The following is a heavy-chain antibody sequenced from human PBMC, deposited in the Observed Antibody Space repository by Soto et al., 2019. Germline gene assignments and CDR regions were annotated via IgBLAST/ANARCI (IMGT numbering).Heavy chain of an antibody. J-gene: IGHJ4*02. CDR2: IFHSGST. D-gene: IGHD1-26*01. V-gene: IGHV4-4*02. CDR3: AHRPIVGAAI. CDR1: GASISNSNW. Sequence: QVQLQEPGPGLVKPSGTLSLTCAVFGASISNSNWWTWVRQPPRKGLDWIGEIFHSGSTNYNSSHMGRVTISVDKANNQFSLRLSSVTAADTAVYYCAHRPIVGAAIWGQGTLVTVSS.